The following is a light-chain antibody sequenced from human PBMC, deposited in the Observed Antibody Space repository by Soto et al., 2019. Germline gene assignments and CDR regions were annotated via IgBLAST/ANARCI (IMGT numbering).Light chain of an antibody. Sequence: DVQLTQSPSTLSASVGDRVTITCRASQSVSSWLAWYQAKPGKAPNLLIYKASTLESEVPSRFSGSGSGTEFTLTISSLQPDDFATYYCQQYRSYSWTFGQGTKVEI. CDR3: QQYRSYSWT. CDR1: QSVSSW. V-gene: IGKV1-5*03. J-gene: IGKJ1*01. CDR2: KAS.